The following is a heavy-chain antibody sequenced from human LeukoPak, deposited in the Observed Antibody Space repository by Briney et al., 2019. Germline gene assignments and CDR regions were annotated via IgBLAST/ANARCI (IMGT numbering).Heavy chain of an antibody. CDR1: GGSFSGYY. V-gene: IGHV4-34*01. D-gene: IGHD3-3*01. J-gene: IGHJ5*02. Sequence: SETLSLTCAVYGGSFSGYYWSWIRQTPGKGLEWIGEINHSGSTNYNPSLKSRVTISVDTSKNQFSLKLSSVTAADTAVYYCARGRRFLEWFHPVNWFDPWGQGTLVTVSS. CDR3: ARGRRFLEWFHPVNWFDP. CDR2: INHSGST.